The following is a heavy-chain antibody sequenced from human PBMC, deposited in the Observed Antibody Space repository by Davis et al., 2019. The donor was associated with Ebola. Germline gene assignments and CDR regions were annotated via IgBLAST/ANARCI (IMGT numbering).Heavy chain of an antibody. V-gene: IGHV3-30*02. CDR1: GLMFSSYG. CDR3: AGKAAQFYFDH. Sequence: GESLKISCAASGLMFSSYGMHWVRQAPGKGLEWVSFVQYDGSSISYADSVRGRFIISRDNSKSTLYLQMNSLRTEDTAVYYCAGKAAQFYFDHWGQGTLVTVSS. CDR2: VQYDGSSI. D-gene: IGHD6-25*01. J-gene: IGHJ4*02.